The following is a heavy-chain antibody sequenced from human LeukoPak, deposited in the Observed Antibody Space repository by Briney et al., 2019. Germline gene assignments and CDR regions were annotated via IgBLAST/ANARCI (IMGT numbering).Heavy chain of an antibody. Sequence: PLTPPCAPRGFTFSKSARGWVRQAQGKGLEWVSAVSGRDTSTYYTDSVKGRFTISRDNSKNTLYLQMNSLSAEDTAIYYCAKWGDYDVLTGYYDSDYWGQGTLVTVSS. V-gene: IGHV3-23*01. CDR1: GFTFSKSA. CDR3: AKWGDYDVLTGYYDSDY. J-gene: IGHJ4*02. D-gene: IGHD3-9*01. CDR2: VSGRDTST.